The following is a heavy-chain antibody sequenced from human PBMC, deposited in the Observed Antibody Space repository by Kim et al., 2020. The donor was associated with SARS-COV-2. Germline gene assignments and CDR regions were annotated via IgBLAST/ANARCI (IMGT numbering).Heavy chain of an antibody. V-gene: IGHV5-51*01. CDR2: IYPGDSDS. Sequence: GESLKISCKASGYGFTSYWIGWVRQMPGKGLEWMGIIYPGDSDSRYSPSFQGQVTMSVDKSINTAYLQWSSLKASDTAMYYCARSGTFYGMDVWGQGTTVPVSS. CDR1: GYGFTSYW. J-gene: IGHJ6*02. D-gene: IGHD1-26*01. CDR3: ARSGTFYGMDV.